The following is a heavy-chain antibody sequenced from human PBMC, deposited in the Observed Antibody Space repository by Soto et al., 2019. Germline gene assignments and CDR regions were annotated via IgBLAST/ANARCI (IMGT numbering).Heavy chain of an antibody. V-gene: IGHV3-11*06. D-gene: IGHD2-21*01. Sequence: VQLVESGGGLVTPGGSLRLSCAASGFTFSDYYMAWVRQTPGKGLEWIAYIVSGSTYTNYSDSVKGRFTISRDNDRESLFLEMNSLRADDTALYYCARVDGESRVDVWGQGTTVSVS. J-gene: IGHJ6*02. CDR3: ARVDGESRVDV. CDR2: IVSGSTYT. CDR1: GFTFSDYY.